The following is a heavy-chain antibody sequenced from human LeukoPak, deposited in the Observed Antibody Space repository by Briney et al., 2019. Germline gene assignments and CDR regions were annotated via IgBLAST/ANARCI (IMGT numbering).Heavy chain of an antibody. CDR3: ARTPTSRKRFLGGAAAGTDYYYSYYMDV. V-gene: IGHV4-34*01. Sequence: ASETLSLTCAAYGVSFSGYYWSWIRQPPGKGLEWIGNINHSGSTNYNPSPKSRVTMSVATSKNQFSLKLSSVTAADSAVYYCARTPTSRKRFLGGAAAGTDYYYSYYMDVWGKGTAVSISS. D-gene: IGHD6-13*01. J-gene: IGHJ6*03. CDR2: INHSGST. CDR1: GVSFSGYY.